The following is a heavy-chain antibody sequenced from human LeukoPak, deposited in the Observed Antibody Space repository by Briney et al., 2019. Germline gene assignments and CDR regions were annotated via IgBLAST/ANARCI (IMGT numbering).Heavy chain of an antibody. CDR3: ARGLGYIVVVPAAIRAPAFDI. CDR1: GGSFSGYY. J-gene: IGHJ3*02. D-gene: IGHD2-2*01. CDR2: INHSGST. V-gene: IGHV4-34*01. Sequence: SSETLSLTCAVYGGSFSGYYWSWIRQPPGKGLEWIGEINHSGSTNYNPSLKSRVTISVDTSKNQFSLKLSSVTAADTAVYYCARGLGYIVVVPAAIRAPAFDIWGQGTMVTVSS.